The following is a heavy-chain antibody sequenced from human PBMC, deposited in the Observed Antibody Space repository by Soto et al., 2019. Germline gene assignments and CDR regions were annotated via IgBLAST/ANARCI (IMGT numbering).Heavy chain of an antibody. CDR3: ARENIVLDAFDI. Sequence: LSLTCTVSGGSIRNYYWSWIRQPPGKGLESIGYIYYTGSSNYSPTFKSRVTMSIDTSKNQFSLKLSSVTAADTAVYYCARENIVLDAFDIWGQGXMVTV. CDR1: GGSIRNYY. D-gene: IGHD2-8*01. V-gene: IGHV4-59*01. CDR2: IYYTGSS. J-gene: IGHJ3*02.